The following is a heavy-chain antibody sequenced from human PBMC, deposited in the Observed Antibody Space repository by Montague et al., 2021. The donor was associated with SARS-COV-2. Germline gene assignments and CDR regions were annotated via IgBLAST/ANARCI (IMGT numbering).Heavy chain of an antibody. CDR3: ARRGLGYYSGGSCPNAFDI. Sequence: SETLSLTCTVSGGSISSYYWSWIRQPPGKGLEWIGYIYYSGSTNYNPSLKSRVTISVDTSKNQFSLKLSSVTAADTAVYYCARRGLGYYSGGSCPNAFDIWGQGTMVTVSS. D-gene: IGHD2-15*01. CDR1: GGSISSYY. J-gene: IGHJ3*02. CDR2: IYYSGST. V-gene: IGHV4-59*01.